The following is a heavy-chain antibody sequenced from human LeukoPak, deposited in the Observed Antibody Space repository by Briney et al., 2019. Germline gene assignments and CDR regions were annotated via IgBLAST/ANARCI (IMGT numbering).Heavy chain of an antibody. J-gene: IGHJ4*02. CDR3: ARVSVRDYGFWSGYYNY. V-gene: IGHV4-30-4*08. CDR1: GGSISSGDYY. CDR2: IYYSGST. Sequence: SETLSLTCTVSGGSISSGDYYWRWIRQPPGKGLEWIGYIYYSGSTYYNPSLKSRVTISVDTSKNQFSLKLSSVTAADTAVYYCARVSVRDYGFWSGYYNYWGQGTLVTVSS. D-gene: IGHD3-3*01.